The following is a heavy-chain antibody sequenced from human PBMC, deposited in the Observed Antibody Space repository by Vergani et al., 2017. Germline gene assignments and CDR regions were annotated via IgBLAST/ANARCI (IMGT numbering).Heavy chain of an antibody. CDR2: INPNSGGT. Sequence: QVQLVQSGSELKKPGASVKVSCKASGYTFTSYAMNWVRQAPGQGLEWMGWINPNSGGTNYAQKFQGRVTMTRDTSISTAYMELSRLRSDDTAVYYCARDLFTGVDCSSTSCSPKYYYGMDVWGQGTTVTVSS. CDR3: ARDLFTGVDCSSTSCSPKYYYGMDV. CDR1: GYTFTSYA. D-gene: IGHD2-2*01. V-gene: IGHV1-2*02. J-gene: IGHJ6*02.